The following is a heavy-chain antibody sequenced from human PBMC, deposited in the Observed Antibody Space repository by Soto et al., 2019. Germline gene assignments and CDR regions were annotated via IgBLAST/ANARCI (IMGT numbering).Heavy chain of an antibody. D-gene: IGHD2-15*01. V-gene: IGHV3-30*18. CDR3: AKDNTHCSGGSCFGCDY. CDR1: GFTFSSYG. CDR2: ISYDGSNK. J-gene: IGHJ4*02. Sequence: QVQLVESGGGVVQPGRSLRLSCAASGFTFSSYGMHWVRQAPGKGLEWVAVISYDGSNKYYADSVKGRFTISRDNSKNTLYLQMNSLRDEDTAVYYCAKDNTHCSGGSCFGCDYWGQGPLATVSS.